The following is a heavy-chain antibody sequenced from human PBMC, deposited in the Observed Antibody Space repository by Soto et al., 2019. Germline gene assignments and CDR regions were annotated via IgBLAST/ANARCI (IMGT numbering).Heavy chain of an antibody. CDR2: IYSGGST. CDR1: GFTVSSNY. CDR3: ARVQTVAGPGYHYMDV. J-gene: IGHJ6*03. V-gene: IGHV3-66*01. Sequence: GGSLRLSCAASGFTVSSNYMSWVRQAPGKGLEWVSVIYSGGSTYYADSVKGRFTISRDNSKNTLYLQMNSLRAEDTAVYYCARVQTVAGPGYHYMDVWGKGTSVTVSS. D-gene: IGHD6-13*01.